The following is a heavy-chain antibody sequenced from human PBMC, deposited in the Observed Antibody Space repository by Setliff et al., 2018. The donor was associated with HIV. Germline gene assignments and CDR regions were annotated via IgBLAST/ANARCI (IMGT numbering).Heavy chain of an antibody. D-gene: IGHD3-3*01. Sequence: ASVKVSCKASGYTFSSYDINWVRQATGQGLEWMGWINPNSGGTNYAQKFQGRVTMTRDTSISTAYMELSRLRSDDTAVYYCARDGGGFLPQDPWGQGTLVTVSS. CDR2: INPNSGGT. CDR1: GYTFSSYD. CDR3: ARDGGGFLPQDP. J-gene: IGHJ5*02. V-gene: IGHV1-2*02.